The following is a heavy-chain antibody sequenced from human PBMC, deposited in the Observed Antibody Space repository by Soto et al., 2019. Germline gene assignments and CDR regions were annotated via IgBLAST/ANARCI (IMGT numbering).Heavy chain of an antibody. CDR2: ISYDGSNK. CDR3: VRDTAVAGRYYYGMDV. Sequence: QVQLVESGGGVVQPGRSPRLSCAASGFTFSSYAMHWVRQAPGKGLEWVAVISYDGSNKYYADSVKGRFTISRDNSKNTLYLQMNSLRAEDTAVYYCVRDTAVAGRYYYGMDVWGQGTTVTVSS. D-gene: IGHD6-19*01. J-gene: IGHJ6*02. V-gene: IGHV3-30-3*01. CDR1: GFTFSSYA.